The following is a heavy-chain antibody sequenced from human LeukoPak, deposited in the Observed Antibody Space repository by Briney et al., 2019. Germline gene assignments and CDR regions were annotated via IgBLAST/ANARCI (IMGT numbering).Heavy chain of an antibody. V-gene: IGHV1-46*01. D-gene: IGHD2-21*02. CDR2: INPSGGST. CDR3: ARGVVVTHGFDY. CDR1: GCTFTSYY. Sequence: ASVKVFCKASGCTFTSYYMHWVRQAPGQGLEWMGIINPSGGSTSYAQKFQGRVTMTRDMSTSTVYMELSSLRSEDTAVYYCARGVVVTHGFDYWGQGTLVTVSS. J-gene: IGHJ4*02.